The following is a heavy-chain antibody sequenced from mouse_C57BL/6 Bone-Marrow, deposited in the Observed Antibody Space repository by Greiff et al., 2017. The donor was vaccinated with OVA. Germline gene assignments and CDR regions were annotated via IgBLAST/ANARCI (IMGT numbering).Heavy chain of an antibody. Sequence: QVQLQQSGAELVRPGASVTLSCKASGYTFTDYEMHWVKQTPVHGLEWIGAIDPETGGTAYNQKFKGKAILTADKSSSTAYIELRSLTSEDSAVYYCTRWDYYYGSSYVGAMDYWGQGTSVTVSS. V-gene: IGHV1-15*01. CDR3: TRWDYYYGSSYVGAMDY. CDR2: IDPETGGT. CDR1: GYTFTDYE. J-gene: IGHJ4*01. D-gene: IGHD1-1*01.